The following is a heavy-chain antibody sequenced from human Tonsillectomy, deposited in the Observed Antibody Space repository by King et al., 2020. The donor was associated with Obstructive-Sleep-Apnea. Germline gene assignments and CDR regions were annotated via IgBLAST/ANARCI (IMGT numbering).Heavy chain of an antibody. CDR1: GFTFSSYA. CDR3: ARDPRVVRVFDY. Sequence: VQLVQSGGGVVQPGRSLRLSCAASGFTFSSYAMHWVRQAPGKGLEWVAVISYDGSNKYYADSVKGRFTISRDNSKNTLYLQMNSLRAEDTAVYYCARDPRVVRVFDYWGQGTLVTVSS. V-gene: IGHV3-30*04. CDR2: ISYDGSNK. D-gene: IGHD3-3*01. J-gene: IGHJ4*02.